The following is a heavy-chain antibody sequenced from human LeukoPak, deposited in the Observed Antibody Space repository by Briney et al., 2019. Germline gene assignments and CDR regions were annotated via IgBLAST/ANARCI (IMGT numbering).Heavy chain of an antibody. V-gene: IGHV4-30-4*08. Sequence: SETLSLTCTVSGGSLSSGDYYWSWIRQPPGKGLEWIGYIYYSRSTYYNPSLKSRVTISVDTSKNQFSLKLSSVTAADTAVYYCARVVLDYSSGWYIDYWGQGTLVTVSS. CDR2: IYYSRST. J-gene: IGHJ4*02. CDR1: GGSLSSGDYY. D-gene: IGHD6-19*01. CDR3: ARVVLDYSSGWYIDY.